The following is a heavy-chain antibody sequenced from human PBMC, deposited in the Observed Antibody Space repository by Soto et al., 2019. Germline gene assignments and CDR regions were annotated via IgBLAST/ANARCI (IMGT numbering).Heavy chain of an antibody. Sequence: EVPLLETGGGLVQPGGSLSLSCATSGFIFTTYAMNWVRQAPGTGLEWVSAISSSGESTFYAESVRGRFTISRDNSLNTRYLQMRSLRPEDTAVYYCAHPRGYGVFDAVDIWGQGTMVTVSS. V-gene: IGHV3-23*01. CDR2: ISSSGEST. CDR1: GFIFTTYA. J-gene: IGHJ3*02. CDR3: AHPRGYGVFDAVDI. D-gene: IGHD4-17*01.